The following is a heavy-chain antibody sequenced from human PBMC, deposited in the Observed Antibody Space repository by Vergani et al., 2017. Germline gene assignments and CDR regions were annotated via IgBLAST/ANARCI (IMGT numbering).Heavy chain of an antibody. CDR2: IRSKAYGGTK. CDR3: SRGGRFYGDFVFDS. V-gene: IGHV3-49*04. D-gene: IGHD4-17*01. Sequence: EVQLVESGGGLVQPGRSLRLSCTASGFTFGDYAMSWVRQAPGKGLEWVGFIRSKAYGGTKEYAASVKGRFTISRDDSKSIAYMQMNSLKTEDTALYYCSRGGRFYGDFVFDSWGQGTMVTVSS. CDR1: GFTFGDYA. J-gene: IGHJ3*02.